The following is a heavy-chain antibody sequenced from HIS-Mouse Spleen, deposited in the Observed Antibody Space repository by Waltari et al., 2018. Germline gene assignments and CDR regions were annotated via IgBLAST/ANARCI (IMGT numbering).Heavy chain of an antibody. CDR2: IYRGGSK. J-gene: IGHJ3*02. Sequence: EVQLVESGGGLIQPGGSLRLSCAASGFTVSSNYMSWVRQAPGKGVGWVSVIYRGGSKYYADSVKGRFTISRDNSKNTLYLQMNSLRAEDTAVYYCARVTAAADAFDIWGQGTMVTVSS. V-gene: IGHV3-53*01. CDR1: GFTVSSNY. D-gene: IGHD2-21*02. CDR3: ARVTAAADAFDI.